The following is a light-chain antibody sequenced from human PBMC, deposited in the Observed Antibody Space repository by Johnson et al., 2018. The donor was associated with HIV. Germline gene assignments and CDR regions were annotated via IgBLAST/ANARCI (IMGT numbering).Light chain of an antibody. J-gene: IGLJ1*01. CDR3: DTWDSLSAGGV. V-gene: IGLV1-51*01. CDR2: DNN. CDR1: SSNIGNNY. Sequence: QFVLTQPPSVSAAPGQKVTISCSGSSSNIGNNYVSWYQQVPGAAPKLLIYDNNRRPSGIPDRFSGSKSDTSATLGITGLQTGDEADYYCDTWDSLSAGGVFGTGTNLFVL.